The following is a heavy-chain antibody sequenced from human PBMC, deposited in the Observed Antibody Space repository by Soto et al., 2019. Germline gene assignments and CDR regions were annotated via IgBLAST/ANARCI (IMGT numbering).Heavy chain of an antibody. J-gene: IGHJ4*02. CDR1: GFTFNNYG. CDR2: ISYDGSNK. D-gene: IGHD5-12*01. V-gene: IGHV3-30*18. CDR3: VKGGYHYFDY. Sequence: GGSLRLSCAASGFTFNNYGMHWVRQTPGKGLEWVAVISYDGSNKDYADSVKGRFTISRDNSKNTLYLQMNSLRAEDTAVYYCVKGGYHYFDYWGQGTLVTVSS.